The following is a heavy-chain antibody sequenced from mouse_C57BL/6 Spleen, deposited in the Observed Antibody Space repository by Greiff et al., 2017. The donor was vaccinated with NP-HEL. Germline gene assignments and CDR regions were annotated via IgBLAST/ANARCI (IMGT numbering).Heavy chain of an antibody. Sequence: VQLKESGGGLVQPGGSLKLSCAASGFTFSDYGMAWVRQAPRKGPEWVAFISNLAYSIYYVDTVTGRFTISRENAKNTLYLEMSSLRSEDTAMYYCAVYYGNYDPWFAYWGQGTLVTVSA. CDR2: ISNLAYSI. J-gene: IGHJ3*01. CDR1: GFTFSDYG. V-gene: IGHV5-15*01. D-gene: IGHD2-1*01. CDR3: AVYYGNYDPWFAY.